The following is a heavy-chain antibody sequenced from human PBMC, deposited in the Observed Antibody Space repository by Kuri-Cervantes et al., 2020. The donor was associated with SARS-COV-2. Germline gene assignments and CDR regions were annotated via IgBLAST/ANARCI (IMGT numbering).Heavy chain of an antibody. D-gene: IGHD3-22*01. CDR2: INSDGSST. Sequence: GGSPRLSCAASGFTFSSYWMHWVRQAPGKGLVWVSRINSDGSSTSYADSVKGRFTISRDNAKNTLYLQMNSLRAEDTAVYYCARGYDSSGYSLDYWGQGTLVTVSS. CDR1: GFTFSSYW. V-gene: IGHV3-74*01. J-gene: IGHJ4*02. CDR3: ARGYDSSGYSLDY.